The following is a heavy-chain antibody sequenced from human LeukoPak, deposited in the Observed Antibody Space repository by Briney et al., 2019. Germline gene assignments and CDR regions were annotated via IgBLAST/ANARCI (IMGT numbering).Heavy chain of an antibody. V-gene: IGHV4-39*01. Sequence: SDTLSLTCTVSGGXIRSSSYYWGWIRQPPGKGLEWIGSIYYSGSTYYNASLKSRGTISVDTSKNQFSLKLNSVTAADTAVYFCARQVVAVAGTGYFDYWGQGTLVTVSS. CDR2: IYYSGST. CDR1: GGXIRSSSYY. CDR3: ARQVVAVAGTGYFDY. D-gene: IGHD6-19*01. J-gene: IGHJ4*02.